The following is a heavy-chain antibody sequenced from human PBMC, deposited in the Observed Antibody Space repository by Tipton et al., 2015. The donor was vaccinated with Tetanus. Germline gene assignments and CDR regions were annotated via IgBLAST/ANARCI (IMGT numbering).Heavy chain of an antibody. V-gene: IGHV3-30*02. CDR1: GFAFSTAW. Sequence: SLRLSCAASGFAFSTAWMNWVRQAPGKGLEWVAFIGHEGTPKLYAGSVKGRFTISRDYSKNTVFLDMSNLRAEDTALYYCAKDLEWSFDYWGQGTRVTVSS. CDR2: IGHEGTPK. J-gene: IGHJ4*02. D-gene: IGHD3-3*01. CDR3: AKDLEWSFDY.